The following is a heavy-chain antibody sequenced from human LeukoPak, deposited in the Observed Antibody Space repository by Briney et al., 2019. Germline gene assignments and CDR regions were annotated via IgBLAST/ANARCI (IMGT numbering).Heavy chain of an antibody. V-gene: IGHV1-2*02. J-gene: IGHJ4*02. Sequence: ASVKVSCKASGYTFTGYYMHWVRQAPGQGLEWMGWINPNSGGTNYAQKFQGRVTMTRDTSITTSYMELSSLRSDDTAVYYCASRKDSSSWYYFDYWGQRTLVTVSS. CDR1: GYTFTGYY. CDR3: ASRKDSSSWYYFDY. D-gene: IGHD6-13*01. CDR2: INPNSGGT.